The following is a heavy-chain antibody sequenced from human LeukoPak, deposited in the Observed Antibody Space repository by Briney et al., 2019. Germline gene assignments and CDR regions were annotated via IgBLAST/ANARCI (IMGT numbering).Heavy chain of an antibody. D-gene: IGHD3-22*01. CDR1: GGSISSGGYY. V-gene: IGHV4-31*03. CDR2: IYYSGST. CDR3: AREKNYYDSSGYGISAGFDY. J-gene: IGHJ4*02. Sequence: SETLSLTCTVSGGSISSGGYYWSWIRQHPGKGLEWIGYIYYSGSTYYSPSLKSRVTISVDTSKNQFSLKLSSVTAADTAVYYCAREKNYYDSSGYGISAGFDYWGQGTLVTVSS.